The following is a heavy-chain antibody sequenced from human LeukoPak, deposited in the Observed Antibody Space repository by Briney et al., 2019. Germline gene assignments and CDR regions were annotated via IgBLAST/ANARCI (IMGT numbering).Heavy chain of an antibody. D-gene: IGHD5-12*01. J-gene: IGHJ4*02. Sequence: GGSLRLSCAASGFTVSSNYMSWVRQAPGKGLEWVSVIYSGGSTYYADSVKGRFTISRDNSKNTLYLQMNSLRAEDTAVYYCAKDLYSGYDFGYDYWGQGTLVTVSS. V-gene: IGHV3-53*01. CDR3: AKDLYSGYDFGYDY. CDR1: GFTVSSNY. CDR2: IYSGGST.